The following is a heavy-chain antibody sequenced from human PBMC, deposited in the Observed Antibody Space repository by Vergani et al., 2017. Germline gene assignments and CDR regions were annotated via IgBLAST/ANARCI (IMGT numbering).Heavy chain of an antibody. CDR2: ISYDGSNK. J-gene: IGHJ6*03. D-gene: IGHD2-15*01. Sequence: QVQLVESGGGVVQPGRSLRLSCAASGFTFSSYAMHWVRQAPGKGLEWVAVISYDGSNKYYADSVKGRFTISRDNSKNTLYLQMNSLRAEDTAVYYCARSPGYCSGGSSFYYYYYMDVWGKGTTVTVSS. CDR1: GFTFSSYA. V-gene: IGHV3-30-3*01. CDR3: ARSPGYCSGGSSFYYYYYMDV.